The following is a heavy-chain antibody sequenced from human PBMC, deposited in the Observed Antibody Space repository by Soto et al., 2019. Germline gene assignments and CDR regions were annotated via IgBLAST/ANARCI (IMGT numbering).Heavy chain of an antibody. CDR3: ARQIGGYRLVHDAFDN. Sequence: GGSLRLSCAASGFTFSSYAMSWVRQAPGKGLEWVSAISGSGGSTYYADSVKGRFTISRDNSKNTLYLQMNSLRAEDTAVYYCARQIGGYRLVHDAFDNWGQGTMVTVSS. CDR2: ISGSGGST. D-gene: IGHD5-18*01. V-gene: IGHV3-23*01. J-gene: IGHJ3*02. CDR1: GFTFSSYA.